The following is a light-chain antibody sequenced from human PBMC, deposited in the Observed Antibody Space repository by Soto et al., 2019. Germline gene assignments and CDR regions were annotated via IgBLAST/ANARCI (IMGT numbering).Light chain of an antibody. CDR2: GAF. Sequence: EIVLTQSPGTLSLSPGERATLSCRASQSVSSSYLAWYQQKPGQAPRLLIYGAFRRATGIPDRFSGSGSGTDFTLTISRLEPEDFAVYYCQHYGSSWTFGQGTKVEIK. CDR1: QSVSSSY. CDR3: QHYGSSWT. J-gene: IGKJ1*01. V-gene: IGKV3-20*01.